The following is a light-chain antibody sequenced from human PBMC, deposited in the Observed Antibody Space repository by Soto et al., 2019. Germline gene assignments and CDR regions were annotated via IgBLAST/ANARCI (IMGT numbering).Light chain of an antibody. CDR3: QQSFSSPFT. V-gene: IGKV1-39*01. Sequence: DIQMTQSPSSLSASVGDRVSITCRASQSIRSHLNWYQHKPGKAPKVLIYAASSLQGGVPSMFSGSGSGTDFTLTIKSLQPEDFATYYCQQSFSSPFTFGPGTKVDVK. J-gene: IGKJ3*01. CDR2: AAS. CDR1: QSIRSH.